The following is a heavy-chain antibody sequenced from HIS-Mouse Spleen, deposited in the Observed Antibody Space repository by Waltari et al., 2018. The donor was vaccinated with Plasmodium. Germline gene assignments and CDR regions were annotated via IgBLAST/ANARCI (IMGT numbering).Heavy chain of an antibody. D-gene: IGHD6-6*01. CDR1: GFSLSTSGMC. CDR2: IDWDDDK. CDR3: ARTTYSSSSAKYYYYGMDV. J-gene: IGHJ6*02. V-gene: IGHV2-70*15. Sequence: QVTLRESGPALVKPTQTLTLTCTFSGFSLSTSGMCVTWIRQPPGQALEWLARIDWDDDKYYSKSLKTRLTISKDTSKNQVVLTMTNMDPVDTATYYCARTTYSSSSAKYYYYGMDVWGQGTTVTVSS.